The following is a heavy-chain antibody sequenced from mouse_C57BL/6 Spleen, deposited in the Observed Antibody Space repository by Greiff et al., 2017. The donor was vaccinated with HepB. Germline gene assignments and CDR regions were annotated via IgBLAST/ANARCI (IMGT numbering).Heavy chain of an antibody. CDR3: ARPSYYKDWFAY. J-gene: IGHJ3*01. CDR2: IHPNSGST. CDR1: GYTFTSYW. Sequence: VQLQQPGAELVKPGASVKLSCKASGYTFTSYWMHWVKQRPGQGLEWIGMIHPNSGSTNYNEKFKSKATLTVDKSSSTAYMQLSSLTSEDSAVYYCARPSYYKDWFAYWGQGTLVTVSA. V-gene: IGHV1-64*01. D-gene: IGHD2-12*01.